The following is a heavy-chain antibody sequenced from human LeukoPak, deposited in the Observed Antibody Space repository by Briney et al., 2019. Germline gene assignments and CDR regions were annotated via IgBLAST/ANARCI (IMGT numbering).Heavy chain of an antibody. D-gene: IGHD2-2*01. CDR3: ARVRVSGYCSSTSCYVNYYYGMDV. J-gene: IGHJ6*04. CDR2: FNHSEST. Sequence: SETLSLTCAVYGGSFSGYYWSWIRQPPGKGLEGIGEFNHSESTNYNPSLKRRDTISVDTSKNLFSLKLSSVTAADTAVYYCARVRVSGYCSSTSCYVNYYYGMDVWGKGTTVTVSS. CDR1: GGSFSGYY. V-gene: IGHV4-34*01.